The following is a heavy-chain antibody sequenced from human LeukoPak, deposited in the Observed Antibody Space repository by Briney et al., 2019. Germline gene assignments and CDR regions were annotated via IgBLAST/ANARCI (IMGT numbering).Heavy chain of an antibody. CDR2: INHSGST. CDR3: ASSGCSSTSCYRVGYYYYYMDV. V-gene: IGHV4-34*01. Sequence: PSETLSLTCAVYGGSFSGYYWSWIRQPPGKGLEWIGEINHSGSTNYNPSPKSRVTISVDTSKNQFSLKLSSVTAADTAVYYCASSGCSSTSCYRVGYYYYYMDVWGKGTTVTVSS. J-gene: IGHJ6*03. D-gene: IGHD2-2*02. CDR1: GGSFSGYY.